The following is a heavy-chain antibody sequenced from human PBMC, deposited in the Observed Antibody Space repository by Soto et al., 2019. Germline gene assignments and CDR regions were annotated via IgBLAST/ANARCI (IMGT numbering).Heavy chain of an antibody. V-gene: IGHV4-34*01. CDR3: ARGPIYYYGSGSYYNN. CDR2: INHSGST. Sequence: SETLSLTCAVYGGSFSGYYWSWIRQPPGKGLEWVGEINHSGSTNYNPSLKSRVTISVDTSKNQFSLKLSSVTAADTAVYYCARGPIYYYGSGSYYNNWGQGTLVTVSS. D-gene: IGHD3-10*01. CDR1: GGSFSGYY. J-gene: IGHJ4*02.